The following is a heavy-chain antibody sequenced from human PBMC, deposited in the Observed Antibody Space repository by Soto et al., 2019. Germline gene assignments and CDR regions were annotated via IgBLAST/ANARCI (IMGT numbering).Heavy chain of an antibody. Sequence: EVQLLESGGGLVQPGGSLRLSCAASGFTFSSYAMSWVRQAPGKGLEWVSGISSSGGSTYYADSVKGRFTISRDNSKNTLFLRMNRPRVEDTALYYCMRPAPRGRHYFYFGMDVWGQGTTVTVSS. CDR2: ISSSGGST. CDR3: MRPAPRGRHYFYFGMDV. V-gene: IGHV3-23*01. J-gene: IGHJ6*02. D-gene: IGHD3-10*01. CDR1: GFTFSSYA.